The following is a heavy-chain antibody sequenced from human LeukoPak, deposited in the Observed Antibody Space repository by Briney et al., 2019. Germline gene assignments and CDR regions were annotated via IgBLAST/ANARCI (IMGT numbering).Heavy chain of an antibody. CDR2: IKHNGRDK. V-gene: IGHV3-7*01. CDR3: VRESTSGPPSAFDI. Sequence: GSLRLSCTASGFNFNTYWMTWVRQAPGKGLEWVANIKHNGRDKNYVGSLKGRLTISRDNAKNSLYLQLNSLRAEDTAVYYCVRESTSGPPSAFDIWGQGTMVTVPS. J-gene: IGHJ3*02. D-gene: IGHD5-12*01. CDR1: GFNFNTYW.